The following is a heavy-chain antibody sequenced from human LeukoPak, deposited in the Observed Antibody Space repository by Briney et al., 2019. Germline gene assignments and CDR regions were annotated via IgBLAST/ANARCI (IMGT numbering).Heavy chain of an antibody. CDR2: IYYSGST. D-gene: IGHD2-15*01. CDR1: GGSISTNYYY. Sequence: SETLSLTCTVSGGSISTNYYYWGWIRQPPGKGLEWIGNIYYSGSTFYNPSLKSRVTISVDTSTYHFSLNLDSVTAADTAVHYCTRLGRPLYCSGGSCYSHAFDIWGQGTMVTVSS. V-gene: IGHV4-39*02. CDR3: TRLGRPLYCSGGSCYSHAFDI. J-gene: IGHJ3*02.